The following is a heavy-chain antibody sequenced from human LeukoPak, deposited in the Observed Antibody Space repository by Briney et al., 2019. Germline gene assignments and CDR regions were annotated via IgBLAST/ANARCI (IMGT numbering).Heavy chain of an antibody. D-gene: IGHD3-3*01. J-gene: IGHJ6*03. CDR1: GGSISSSY. CDR2: INHSGST. CDR3: ARGSGYVLRFLGSYYYMDV. V-gene: IGHV4-34*01. Sequence: PSETLSLTCSVSGGSISSSYWSWIRQPPGKGLEWIGEINHSGSTNYNPSLKSRVTISVDTSKNQFSLKLSSVTAADTAVYYCARGSGYVLRFLGSYYYMDVWGKGTTVTISS.